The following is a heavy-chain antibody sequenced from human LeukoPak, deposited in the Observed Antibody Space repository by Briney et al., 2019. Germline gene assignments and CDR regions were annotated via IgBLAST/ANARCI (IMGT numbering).Heavy chain of an antibody. CDR3: ARRVGALDI. CDR2: IYYSGST. Sequence: PSETLSLTCTVFGGSISSYYWSWIRQPPGKGLEWIGYIYYSGSTNHNPSLKSRVTISIDTSKNQFSLKLSSVTAGDTAVYYCARRVGALDIWGRGTMVTVSS. D-gene: IGHD2-2*01. CDR1: GGSISSYY. V-gene: IGHV4-59*08. J-gene: IGHJ3*02.